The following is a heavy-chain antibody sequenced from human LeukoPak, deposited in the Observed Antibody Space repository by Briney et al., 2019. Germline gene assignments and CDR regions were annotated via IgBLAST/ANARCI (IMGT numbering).Heavy chain of an antibody. CDR2: INPSGGST. J-gene: IGHJ4*02. V-gene: IGHV1-46*01. CDR1: GYTFTSYY. CDR3: ARAYCGGDCFDFDY. Sequence: ASVKVSCKASGYTFTSYYMHWVRQAPGQGLEWMGVINPSGGSTSYAQKFQGRVTMTRDTSTSTVYMEPSSLRSDDTAVYYCARAYCGGDCFDFDYWGQGTLVTVSS. D-gene: IGHD2-21*02.